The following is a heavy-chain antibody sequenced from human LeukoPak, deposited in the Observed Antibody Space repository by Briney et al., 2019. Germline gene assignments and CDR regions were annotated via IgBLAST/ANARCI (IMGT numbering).Heavy chain of an antibody. CDR1: GFTFSSYG. V-gene: IGHV3-30*18. CDR3: AKENTAMALDY. CDR2: ISYDGSNK. Sequence: GPLRLSCAASGFTFSSYGMNWVRQAPGKGLEWVADISYDGSNKYYTDSVKGRFTISRDNSKNTLYLQMNSLRAEDTAVYYCAKENTAMALDYWGQGTLVTVSS. J-gene: IGHJ4*02. D-gene: IGHD5-18*01.